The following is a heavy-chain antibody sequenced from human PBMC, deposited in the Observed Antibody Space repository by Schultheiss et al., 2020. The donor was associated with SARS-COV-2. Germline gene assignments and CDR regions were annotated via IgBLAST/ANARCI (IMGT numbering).Heavy chain of an antibody. D-gene: IGHD6-19*01. V-gene: IGHV1-18*04. CDR2: IVVGSGNT. CDR1: GYTFTSYG. CDR3: ATRGSSGWYWDY. J-gene: IGHJ4*02. Sequence: ASVKVSCKAFGYTFTSYGISWVRQAPGQRLEWIGWIVVGSGNTNYAQKFQGRVTITADKSTSTAYMELSSLRSEDTAVYYCATRGSSGWYWDYWGQGTLVTVSS.